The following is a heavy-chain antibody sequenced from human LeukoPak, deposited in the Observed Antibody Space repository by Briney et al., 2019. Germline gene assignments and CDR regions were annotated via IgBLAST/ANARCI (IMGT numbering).Heavy chain of an antibody. CDR1: GGTFSSYA. V-gene: IGHV1-69*13. Sequence: SVKVSCKASGGTFSSYAISWVRQAPGQGLEWMGGIIPIFGTANYAQKFQGRVTITADESTSTAYMELSSLRSEDTAVCYCARDEAYCSGGSCGAFDIWGQGTMVTVSS. CDR3: ARDEAYCSGGSCGAFDI. J-gene: IGHJ3*02. CDR2: IIPIFGTA. D-gene: IGHD2-15*01.